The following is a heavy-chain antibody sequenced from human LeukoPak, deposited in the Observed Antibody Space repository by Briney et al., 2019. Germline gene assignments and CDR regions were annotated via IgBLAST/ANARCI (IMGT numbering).Heavy chain of an antibody. J-gene: IGHJ4*02. CDR1: GYRFSDYY. D-gene: IGHD3-10*01. V-gene: IGHV1-2*02. Sequence: ASVKVSCKASGYRFSDYYMFWIRQAPGQELEWVGWINPKTGVTSYAQKFQGRVTVTTDTSISTLYMELNSLTSDDTALYYCARDHISGKDDRNFDYWGQGTLVTVSS. CDR2: INPKTGVT. CDR3: ARDHISGKDDRNFDY.